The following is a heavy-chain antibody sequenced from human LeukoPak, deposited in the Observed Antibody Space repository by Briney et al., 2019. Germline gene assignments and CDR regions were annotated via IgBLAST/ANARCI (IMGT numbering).Heavy chain of an antibody. J-gene: IGHJ6*03. CDR3: AKDRLSGSYYYYYMDV. Sequence: GGSLRLSCAASGFTFSSYSMNWVRQAPGKGLEWVSFISSSSGSIYYADSVKGRFTISRDNSKNTLYLQMNSLRAEDTAVYYCAKDRLSGSYYYYYMDVWGKGTTVTVSS. V-gene: IGHV3-48*01. D-gene: IGHD1-26*01. CDR2: ISSSSGSI. CDR1: GFTFSSYS.